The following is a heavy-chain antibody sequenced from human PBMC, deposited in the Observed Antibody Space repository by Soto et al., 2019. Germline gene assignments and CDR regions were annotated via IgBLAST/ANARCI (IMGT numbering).Heavy chain of an antibody. Sequence: SETLSLTCAVYGGSFSGYYWSWIRQPPGKGLEWIGEINHSGSTNYNPSLKSRVTISVDTSKNQFSLKLSSVTAADTAVYYCARAPHYYGSGSYYTYYYYGMDVWGQGTTVTVSS. J-gene: IGHJ6*02. CDR1: GGSFSGYY. CDR3: ARAPHYYGSGSYYTYYYYGMDV. D-gene: IGHD3-10*01. V-gene: IGHV4-34*01. CDR2: INHSGST.